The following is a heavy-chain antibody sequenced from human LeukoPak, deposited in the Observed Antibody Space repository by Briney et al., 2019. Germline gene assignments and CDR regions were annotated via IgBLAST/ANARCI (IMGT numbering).Heavy chain of an antibody. CDR2: IRSKTDGGTT. D-gene: IGHD5-18*01. J-gene: IGHJ4*02. Sequence: GGPLRLSCTASGFTFSNAWMTWVRQAPGKGLEWVGRIRSKTDGGTTDYAAPVKGRFTISRDDSKNTLYLQMNSLKTEDTALYYCTTAGYTYGSDQVDYWGQGTLVTVSS. CDR3: TTAGYTYGSDQVDY. CDR1: GFTFSNAW. V-gene: IGHV3-15*01.